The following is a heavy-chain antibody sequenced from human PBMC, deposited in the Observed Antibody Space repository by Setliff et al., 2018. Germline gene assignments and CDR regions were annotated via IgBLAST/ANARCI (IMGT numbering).Heavy chain of an antibody. J-gene: IGHJ4*02. Sequence: SETLSLTCAVYGDSFSDYYWSWIRQPPGKGLEWIEEINHRGSTNYIPSLKSRHTISVDTSKNQFSLRLTSVTAADTASYFCARQGGRLFDNWGQGTLVTVSS. CDR1: GDSFSDYY. CDR3: ARQGGRLFDN. V-gene: IGHV4-34*01. CDR2: INHRGST.